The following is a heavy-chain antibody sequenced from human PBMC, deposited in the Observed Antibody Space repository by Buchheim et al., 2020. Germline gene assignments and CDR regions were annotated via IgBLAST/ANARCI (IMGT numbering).Heavy chain of an antibody. CDR3: VREDDSSGSFDY. CDR2: IYYSGST. Sequence: QVQLQESGPGLVKPSQTLSLTCAVSGGSIISGANYWSWIRQHPGKGLEWIGYIYYSGSTFFNPSLKSRVIMSIDISKTQFSLNLRSVTAADTAVYYCVREDDSSGSFDYWGQGTL. J-gene: IGHJ4*02. V-gene: IGHV4-31*11. D-gene: IGHD3-22*01. CDR1: GGSIISGANY.